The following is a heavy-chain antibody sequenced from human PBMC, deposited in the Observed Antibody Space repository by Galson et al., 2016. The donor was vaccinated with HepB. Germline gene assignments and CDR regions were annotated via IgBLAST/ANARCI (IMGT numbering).Heavy chain of an antibody. D-gene: IGHD5-18*01. CDR2: ISYDGSNK. Sequence: SLRLSCAASGFTFSNSGTHWVRQAPGRGLEWVAVISYDGSNKYYANSVKGRFTISRDNSKNTLYLQMNSLRAEDTALYYCAKDLPPDTGMGGFDYWGQGTLVTVAS. CDR1: GFTFSNSG. V-gene: IGHV3-30*18. J-gene: IGHJ4*02. CDR3: AKDLPPDTGMGGFDY.